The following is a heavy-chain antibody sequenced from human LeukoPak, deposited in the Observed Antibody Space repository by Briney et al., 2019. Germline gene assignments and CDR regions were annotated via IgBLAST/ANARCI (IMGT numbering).Heavy chain of an antibody. Sequence: PGGSLRLSCAASGFTFSNYNMIWVRQAPGKGLEWLSYISSSSSTIYYADSVKGRFTISRDNSKNTLYLQMNSLGAEDTAVYYCAKDLWNDFWSGYYNALDYWGQGTLVTVSS. CDR2: ISSSSSTI. J-gene: IGHJ4*02. CDR3: AKDLWNDFWSGYYNALDY. CDR1: GFTFSNYN. D-gene: IGHD3-3*01. V-gene: IGHV3-48*01.